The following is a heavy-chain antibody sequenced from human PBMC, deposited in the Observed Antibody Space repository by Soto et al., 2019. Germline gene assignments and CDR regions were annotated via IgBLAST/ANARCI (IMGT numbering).Heavy chain of an antibody. CDR3: ARGAMGYGSGALSGGVDYYYMDV. J-gene: IGHJ6*03. D-gene: IGHD3-10*01. Sequence: ASVKVSCKASGYTFTGYYMHWVRQAPGQGLEWMGWINPNSGGTNYAQKFQGWVTMTRDTSISTAYMELSRLRSDDTAVYYCARGAMGYGSGALSGGVDYYYMDVWGKGTTVTVS. V-gene: IGHV1-2*04. CDR2: INPNSGGT. CDR1: GYTFTGYY.